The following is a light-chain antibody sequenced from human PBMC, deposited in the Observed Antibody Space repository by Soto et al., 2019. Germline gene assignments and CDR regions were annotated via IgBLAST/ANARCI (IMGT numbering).Light chain of an antibody. CDR1: HSVSSGY. CDR2: GAS. Sequence: EIVLTQSPGTLSLSPGERATLSCRASHSVSSGYLAWYQQKPGQAPRLLIYGASSRATGVPDRFSGSGSGTAVTLTISRLEREGFAVYYCHQHGSSLLIFGGGTKVEI. CDR3: HQHGSSLLI. J-gene: IGKJ4*01. V-gene: IGKV3-20*01.